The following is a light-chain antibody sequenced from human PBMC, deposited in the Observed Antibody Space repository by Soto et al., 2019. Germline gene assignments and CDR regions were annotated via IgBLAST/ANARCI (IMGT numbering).Light chain of an antibody. CDR1: NSNIGSNA. V-gene: IGLV1-44*01. Sequence: QSVLTQPPSASGTPGQRVTISCSGSNSNIGSNAVNWYQQLPGTAPKLLIHGNDQQPSGVPDRLSGSKSGTSASLAISGLQSEDEADYYCAAWDDRLNAPVFGGGTKLTVL. CDR3: AAWDDRLNAPV. J-gene: IGLJ2*01. CDR2: GND.